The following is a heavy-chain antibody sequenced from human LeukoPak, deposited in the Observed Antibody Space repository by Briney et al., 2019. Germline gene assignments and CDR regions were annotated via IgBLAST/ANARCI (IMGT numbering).Heavy chain of an antibody. D-gene: IGHD6-19*01. CDR3: ARDSSGTDY. Sequence: SETLSLTCTVSGGSISSSSYYWGWLRQPPGTGLEWIGSIYYSGSTYYNPSLKSRVTISVDTSKNQFALKLSSVTAADTAVYYCARDSSGTDYWGQGTLVTVSS. CDR2: IYYSGST. J-gene: IGHJ4*02. CDR1: GGSISSSSYY. V-gene: IGHV4-39*06.